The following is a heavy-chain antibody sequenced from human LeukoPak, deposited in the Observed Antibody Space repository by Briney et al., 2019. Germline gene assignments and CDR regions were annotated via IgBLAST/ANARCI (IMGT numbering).Heavy chain of an antibody. J-gene: IGHJ4*02. CDR2: INHSGST. D-gene: IGHD2-21*02. Sequence: SETLSLTCAVSGGSFSGYYWSWIRQPPGKGLEWIGEINHSGSTNYNPSLKSRVTLSVDTSKNQFSLKLSSVTAADTAVYYCARTEVYCGGDCYSAIDYWGQGTLVTVSS. CDR1: GGSFSGYY. CDR3: ARTEVYCGGDCYSAIDY. V-gene: IGHV4-34*01.